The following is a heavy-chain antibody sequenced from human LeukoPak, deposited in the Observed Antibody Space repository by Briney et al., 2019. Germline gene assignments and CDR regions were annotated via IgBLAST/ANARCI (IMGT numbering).Heavy chain of an antibody. Sequence: GGSLRLSCAASGFTFSSYAMSWVRQAPGKGLEWVSLIYSGGVTYYADSVKGRFIISRDNSKNTLFLQMNSLRAEDTAVYYCARAPSGWSDYWYFDLWGRGTLATVSS. CDR2: IYSGGVT. J-gene: IGHJ2*01. CDR1: GFTFSSYA. D-gene: IGHD6-19*01. CDR3: ARAPSGWSDYWYFDL. V-gene: IGHV3-53*01.